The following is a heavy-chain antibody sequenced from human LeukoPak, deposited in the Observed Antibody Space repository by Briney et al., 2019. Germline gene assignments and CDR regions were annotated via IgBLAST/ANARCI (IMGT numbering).Heavy chain of an antibody. D-gene: IGHD2-2*01. V-gene: IGHV3-48*02. J-gene: IGHJ4*02. CDR1: GFTFSSYS. Sequence: GGSLRLSCAASGFTFSSYSMNWVRQAPGKGLEWVSYISSSSSTIYYADSVKGRFTISRDNAKNSLYLQMNSLRDEDTAVYYCARDESVVVVPAAVDYWGQGTLVTVSS. CDR2: ISSSSSTI. CDR3: ARDESVVVVPAAVDY.